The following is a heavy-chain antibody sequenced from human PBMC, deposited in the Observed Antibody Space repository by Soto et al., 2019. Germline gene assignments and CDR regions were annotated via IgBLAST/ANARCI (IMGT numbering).Heavy chain of an antibody. J-gene: IGHJ4*02. D-gene: IGHD2-15*01. CDR1: GYTFTSYG. CDR2: ISAYNGNT. CDR3: ASPGYCSGGSCYPPNY. Sequence: GASVKVSCKASGYTFTSYGISWVRQAPGQGLEWMGWISAYNGNTNYAQKLQGRVTMTTDTSTSTAYMELRSLRSDDTAVYYCASPGYCSGGSCYPPNYWGQRTLVTVSS. V-gene: IGHV1-18*01.